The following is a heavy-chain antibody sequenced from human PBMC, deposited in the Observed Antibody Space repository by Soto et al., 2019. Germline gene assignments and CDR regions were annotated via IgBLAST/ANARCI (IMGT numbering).Heavy chain of an antibody. D-gene: IGHD5-18*01. CDR2: IYPGDSEI. CDR1: GYSFTSYC. V-gene: IGHV5-51*01. CDR3: ARPAYSYGFLSYTDS. Sequence: GESLKISCKGSGYSFTSYCIGWVRQMPGKGLEWMGIIYPGDSEIRYSPSFQGQVTISADKSTSTAYLQWSSLKASDTAMYYCARPAYSYGFLSYTDSWGQGTLVTVSS. J-gene: IGHJ4*02.